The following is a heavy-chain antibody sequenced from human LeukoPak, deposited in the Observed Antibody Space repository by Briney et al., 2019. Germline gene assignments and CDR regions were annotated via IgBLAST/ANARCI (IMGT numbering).Heavy chain of an antibody. V-gene: IGHV3-23*01. CDR3: ARDRGYFDY. J-gene: IGHJ4*02. CDR2: IRRGVGST. D-gene: IGHD3-10*01. CDR1: GFTFSSYW. Sequence: GGSLRLSCAASGFTFSSYWMSWVRQAPGKGLECVSAIRRGVGSTYYADSVKGRFTISRDNSKNTLYLQMNSLRAEDTAVYYCARDRGYFDYWGQGTLVTVSS.